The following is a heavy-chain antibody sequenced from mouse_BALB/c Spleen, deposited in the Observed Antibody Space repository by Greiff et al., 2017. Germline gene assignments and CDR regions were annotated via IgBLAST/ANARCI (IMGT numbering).Heavy chain of an antibody. CDR1: GYIFTSYW. D-gene: IGHD2-12*01. CDR2: IYPGTGST. Sequence: QVQLKESGAELVRPGASVKLSCTTSGYIFTSYWIHWVKQRSGQGLEWIARIYPGTGSTYYNEKFKGKATLTSDKSSSTAYMQLKSLTSEYSAVYYCASYDEGKKDDYAMDYGGQGTSVNVSS. J-gene: IGHJ4*01. CDR3: ASYDEGKKDDYAMDY. V-gene: IGHV1S132*01.